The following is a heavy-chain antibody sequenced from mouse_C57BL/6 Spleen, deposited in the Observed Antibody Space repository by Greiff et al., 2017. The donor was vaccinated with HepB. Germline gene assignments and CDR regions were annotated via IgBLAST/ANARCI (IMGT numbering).Heavy chain of an antibody. CDR2: IDPETGGT. CDR3: TRSGGD. Sequence: QVHVKQSGAELVRPGASVTLSCKASGYTFTDYEMHWVKQTPVHGLEWIGAIDPETGGTAYNQKFKGKAILTADKSSSTAYMELRSLTSEDSAVYYCTRSGGDWGQGTTLTVSS. J-gene: IGHJ2*01. D-gene: IGHD3-1*01. CDR1: GYTFTDYE. V-gene: IGHV1-15*01.